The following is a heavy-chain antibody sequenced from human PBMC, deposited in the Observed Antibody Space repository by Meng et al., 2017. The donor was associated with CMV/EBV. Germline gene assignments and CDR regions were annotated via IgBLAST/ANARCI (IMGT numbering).Heavy chain of an antibody. Sequence: ASVKVSCKVSGYTLTELSMHWVRQAPGKGLEWMGGFDPGDGETIYAQKFQGRVTMTEDTSTDTAYMALSSLRSEDTAVYYCATAKLDQEWFDPWGQGTLVTVSS. CDR3: ATAKLDQEWFDP. J-gene: IGHJ5*02. D-gene: IGHD1/OR15-1a*01. V-gene: IGHV1-24*01. CDR1: GYTLTELS. CDR2: FDPGDGET.